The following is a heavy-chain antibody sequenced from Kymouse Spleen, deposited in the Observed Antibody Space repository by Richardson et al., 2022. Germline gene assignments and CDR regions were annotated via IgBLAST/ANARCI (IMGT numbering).Heavy chain of an antibody. CDR1: GFTFSNAW. V-gene: IGHV3-15*01. D-gene: IGHD2-2*02. Sequence: EVQLVESGGGLVKPGGSLRLSCAASGFTFSNAWMSWVRQAPGKGLEWVGRIKSKTDGGTTDYAAPVKGRFTISRDDSKNTLYLQMNSLKTEDTAVYYCTTDHCSSTSCYYYYGMDVWGQGTTVTVSS. J-gene: IGHJ6*02. CDR3: TTDHCSSTSCYYYYGMDV. CDR2: IKSKTDGGTT.